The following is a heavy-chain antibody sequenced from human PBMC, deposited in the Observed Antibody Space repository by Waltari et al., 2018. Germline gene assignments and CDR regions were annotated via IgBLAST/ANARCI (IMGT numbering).Heavy chain of an antibody. CDR3: ARLSGYCSSTSCYEEDRAPHWFDP. J-gene: IGHJ5*02. V-gene: IGHV2-5*02. Sequence: QITLKESGPTLVKPTQTLTLTCTFSGFSLSTSGVGVGWIRQPPGQALEWLALIYWDDDKRYSPSLKSRLTITKDTSKNQVVLTMTNMDPVDTATYYCARLSGYCSSTSCYEEDRAPHWFDPWGQGTLVTVSS. D-gene: IGHD2-2*01. CDR1: GFSLSTSGVG. CDR2: IYWDDDK.